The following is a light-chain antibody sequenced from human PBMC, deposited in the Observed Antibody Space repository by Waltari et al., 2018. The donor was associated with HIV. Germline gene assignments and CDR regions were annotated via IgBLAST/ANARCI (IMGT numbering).Light chain of an antibody. CDR1: RSIGSSC. J-gene: IGKJ2*01. V-gene: IGKV3-20*01. CDR2: CAS. CDR3: QQYKA. Sequence: DIVLTQSPGTLSLSPGERATLSCRASRSIGSSCLAWYQQKAGQAPRLLIYCASNRATGIPDRFSGSGSGTDFTLTISRLEPEDFAVYYCQQYKAFGQGTKLEIK.